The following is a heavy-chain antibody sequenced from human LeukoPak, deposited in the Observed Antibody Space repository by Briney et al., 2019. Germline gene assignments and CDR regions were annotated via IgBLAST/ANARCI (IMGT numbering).Heavy chain of an antibody. CDR3: AKGLDGSGSFSPLDY. CDR1: GFTFSSYA. CDR2: ISSNGGST. V-gene: IGHV3-64*01. D-gene: IGHD3-10*01. J-gene: IGHJ4*02. Sequence: GGSLRLSCAASGFTFSSYAMHWVRQAPGKGLEYVSAISSNGGSTYYANSVKGRFTISRDNSKNTLYLQMGSLRAEDTAVYYCAKGLDGSGSFSPLDYWGQGTLVTVSS.